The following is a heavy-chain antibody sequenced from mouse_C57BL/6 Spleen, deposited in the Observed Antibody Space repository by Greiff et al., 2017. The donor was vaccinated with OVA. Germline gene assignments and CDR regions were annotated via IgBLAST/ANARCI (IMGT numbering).Heavy chain of an antibody. CDR3: AARIYSCWFAY. D-gene: IGHD1-1*01. V-gene: IGHV1-64*01. CDR2: LHPNSGST. J-gene: IGHJ3*01. Sequence: VQLQESGAELVKPGASVKLSCKASGYTFTSSWMHWVKQRPGQGLEWIGMLHPNSGSTNYNETFKSKATLTVDKSSSTAYMKLITLASDVSSVYYCAARIYSCWFAYWGQGTLVTVSS. CDR1: GYTFTSSW.